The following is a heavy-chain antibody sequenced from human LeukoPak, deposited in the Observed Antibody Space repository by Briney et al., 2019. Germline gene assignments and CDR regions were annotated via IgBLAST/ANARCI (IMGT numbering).Heavy chain of an antibody. CDR1: GFTFSSYG. J-gene: IGHJ4*02. CDR3: ARERKNYYDSSGSFDY. Sequence: GGSLRLSCAASGFTFSSYGMHWVRQAPGKGLEWVAFIRYDGSNKYYADSVKGRFTISRDNSKNTLYLQMNSLRAEDTAVYYCARERKNYYDSSGSFDYWGQGTLVTVSS. D-gene: IGHD3-22*01. CDR2: IRYDGSNK. V-gene: IGHV3-30*02.